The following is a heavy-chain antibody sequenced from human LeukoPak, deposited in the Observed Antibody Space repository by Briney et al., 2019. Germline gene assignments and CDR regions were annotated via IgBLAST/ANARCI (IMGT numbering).Heavy chain of an antibody. J-gene: IGHJ4*02. CDR3: ARVPGDYYCDY. D-gene: IGHD7-27*01. CDR2: IYYSGST. CDR1: GGSISSYY. Sequence: PSETLSLTCTVSGGSISSYYWSWIRQPPGKGLEWIGHIYYSGSTNYNPSLKSRVTISVDTYKNQFSLKLSPVTDADTAVYYCARVPGDYYCDYWGQGTVVTVSS. V-gene: IGHV4-59*01.